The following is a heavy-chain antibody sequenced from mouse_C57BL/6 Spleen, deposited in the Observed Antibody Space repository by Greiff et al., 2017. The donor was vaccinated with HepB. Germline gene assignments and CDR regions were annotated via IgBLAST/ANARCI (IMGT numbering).Heavy chain of an antibody. V-gene: IGHV14-2*01. CDR2: IDPEDGET. J-gene: IGHJ2*01. Sequence: EVQLQQSGAELVKPGASVKLSCTASGFNIKDYYMHWVKQRTEQGLAWIGRIDPEDGETKYAPKFPGKATITADTSSNTAYLQLSRLTSEDTAVYYCARVPSYYGSSYYLDYWGQGTTLTVSS. CDR1: GFNIKDYY. CDR3: ARVPSYYGSSYYLDY. D-gene: IGHD1-1*01.